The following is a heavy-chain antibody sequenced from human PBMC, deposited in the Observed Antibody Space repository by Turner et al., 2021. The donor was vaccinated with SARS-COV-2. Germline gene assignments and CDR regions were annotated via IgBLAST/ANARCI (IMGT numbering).Heavy chain of an antibody. J-gene: IGHJ4*02. V-gene: IGHV4-34*01. CDR2: VNPYGTT. D-gene: IGHD3-3*01. CDR3: ARGDDPRKSGVV. Sequence: QVQLQQWGAGPLKPSETLSLICAVNGGSLSGYYWTWIRQPPGKGLEWIGEVNPYGTTYYNPSLKSRVSMSVDKSKNQFSLKLNSVTAADTAFYYCARGDDPRKSGVVWGQGTLVTVSS. CDR1: GGSLSGYY.